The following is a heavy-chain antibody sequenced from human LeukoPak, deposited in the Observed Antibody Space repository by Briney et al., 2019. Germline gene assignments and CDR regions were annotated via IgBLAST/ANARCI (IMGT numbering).Heavy chain of an antibody. CDR2: IYYSGST. J-gene: IGHJ4*02. Sequence: PSETLSLTCTVSGGSISSYYWSWIRQPPGKGLEWIGYIYYSGSTNSNPSPKSRVTISVDTSKNQFSLKLSSVTAADTAVYYCARNGVEQQLVYFDYWGQGTLVTVSS. V-gene: IGHV4-59*01. CDR1: GGSISSYY. CDR3: ARNGVEQQLVYFDY. D-gene: IGHD6-13*01.